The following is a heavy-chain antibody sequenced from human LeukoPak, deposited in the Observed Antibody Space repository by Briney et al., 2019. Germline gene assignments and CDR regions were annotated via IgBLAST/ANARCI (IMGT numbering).Heavy chain of an antibody. D-gene: IGHD2/OR15-2a*01. CDR1: GFTFSSYW. V-gene: IGHV3-7*01. CDR2: IKQDGSEK. CDR3: ARDSIQYPDSFDP. J-gene: IGHJ5*02. Sequence: GGSLRLSCAASGFTFSSYWMSWVRQAPGKGLEWVANIKQDGSEKYYVDSVKGRFTISRDNAKNSLYLQMNSLRAEDTAVYYCARDSIQYPDSFDPWGQGTLVTVSS.